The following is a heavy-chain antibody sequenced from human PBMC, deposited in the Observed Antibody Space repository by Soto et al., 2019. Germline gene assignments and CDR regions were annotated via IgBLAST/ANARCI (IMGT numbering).Heavy chain of an antibody. Sequence: EVQLLESGGGLVQPGVSLRLSCAASGFTFTNYAMRWVRQAPGKGLDWISTIGGSDGRTYYADSVKGRFTISKDNSKNTLYLQMNNLRAEDTAIYYCARRGSDYSYFDYWGQGTLVTVSS. CDR2: IGGSDGRT. J-gene: IGHJ4*02. CDR1: GFTFTNYA. V-gene: IGHV3-23*01. CDR3: ARRGSDYSYFDY. D-gene: IGHD3-16*01.